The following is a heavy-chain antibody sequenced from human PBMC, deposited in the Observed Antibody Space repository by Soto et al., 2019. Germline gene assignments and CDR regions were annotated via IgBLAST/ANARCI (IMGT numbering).Heavy chain of an antibody. Sequence: QVPLQESGPGLVKPSQTLSLTCNVSGGSISGGRYYWNWIRQHTGKGLEWIGNIYDNGITYYNPSLKSRVIISEDTSKNQFSLRLSSVTAVDTAVYYCTRDRGFGMDVWGQGTTVTVSS. J-gene: IGHJ6*02. CDR1: GGSISGGRYY. CDR2: IYDNGIT. CDR3: TRDRGFGMDV. V-gene: IGHV4-31*03.